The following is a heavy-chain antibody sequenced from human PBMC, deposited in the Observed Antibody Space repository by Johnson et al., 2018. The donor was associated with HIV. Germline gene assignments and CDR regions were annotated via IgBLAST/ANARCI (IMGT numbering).Heavy chain of an antibody. Sequence: QVQLVESGGGVVQPGRSLRLSCAASGFTFSSYAMHWVRQAPGKGLEWVAAISYDEIDKYYADSVTGRFTVSRDNSKNTLYLQLNSLRAEDTAVYYCATRDPTYRPGAFDLWGQGTMVTVSS. V-gene: IGHV3-30*04. CDR1: GFTFSSYA. J-gene: IGHJ3*01. D-gene: IGHD1-14*01. CDR2: ISYDEIDK. CDR3: ATRDPTYRPGAFDL.